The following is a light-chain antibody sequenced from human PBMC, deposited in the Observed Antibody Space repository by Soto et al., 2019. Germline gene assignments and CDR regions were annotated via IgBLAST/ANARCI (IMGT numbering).Light chain of an antibody. Sequence: QSALTQPASVSGSPGQSITISCTGTSSDVGGYNYVSWYQQHPGKAPKLMIYEVRNRPSGVSNRFSGSKSGNTASLTISGRQAEDEADYYCSSYTTSRTYVVFGGGTQLTVL. CDR3: SSYTTSRTYVV. CDR1: SSDVGGYNY. CDR2: EVR. V-gene: IGLV2-14*01. J-gene: IGLJ2*01.